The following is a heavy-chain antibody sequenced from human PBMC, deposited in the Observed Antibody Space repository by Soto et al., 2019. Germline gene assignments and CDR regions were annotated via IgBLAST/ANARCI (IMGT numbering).Heavy chain of an antibody. CDR1: GGTFSSCA. CDR2: IIPIFGTA. J-gene: IGHJ5*02. CDR3: ARIDDSSGYYLYWFDP. D-gene: IGHD3-22*01. Sequence: SVKVSCKASGGTFSSCAISWVRQAPGQGLEWMGGIIPIFGTANYAQKFQGRVTITADESTSTAYMELSSLRSEDTAVYYCARIDDSSGYYLYWFDPWGQGTLVTVSS. V-gene: IGHV1-69*13.